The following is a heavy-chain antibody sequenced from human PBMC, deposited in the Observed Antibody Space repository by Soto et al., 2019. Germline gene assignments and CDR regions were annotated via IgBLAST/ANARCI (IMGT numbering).Heavy chain of an antibody. J-gene: IGHJ5*02. Sequence: PSETLSLTCTVSGGSISSYYWSWIRQPPGKGLEWIGYIYYSGSTNYNPSLKSRVTISVDTSKNQFSLKLSSVTAADTAVYYCARGGGSYEGGVAFDPWGQGTLVTVSS. CDR2: IYYSGST. V-gene: IGHV4-59*01. D-gene: IGHD1-26*01. CDR1: GGSISSYY. CDR3: ARGGGSYEGGVAFDP.